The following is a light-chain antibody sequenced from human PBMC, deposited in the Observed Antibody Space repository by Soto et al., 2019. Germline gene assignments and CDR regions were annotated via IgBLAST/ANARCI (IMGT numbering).Light chain of an antibody. CDR1: QSVGSN. CDR2: GAS. J-gene: IGKJ1*01. CDR3: QQYGGSPRT. Sequence: EIVMTQSPGTLSVSPGERATLSCRVSQSVGSNLAWYQQKAGQAPRLLIYGASTRATGIPVRFTGSGSGTEFTLTISSLQSEDFAVYYCQQYGGSPRTFGQGTKVDIK. V-gene: IGKV3-15*01.